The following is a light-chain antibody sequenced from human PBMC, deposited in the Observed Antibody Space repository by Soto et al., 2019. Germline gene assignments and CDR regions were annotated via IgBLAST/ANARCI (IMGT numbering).Light chain of an antibody. CDR1: QSISTY. J-gene: IGKJ4*01. V-gene: IGKV1-39*01. CDR2: GAS. Sequence: DIQMTQSPSSLSASVGDRVTITCRASQSISTYLNWYQQKPGKAPKLLIFGASSVQSGVPSRFSGSGSGTDFTLTISSLQPEDFATYYCQQSYSTPLTFGGGTKVEIK. CDR3: QQSYSTPLT.